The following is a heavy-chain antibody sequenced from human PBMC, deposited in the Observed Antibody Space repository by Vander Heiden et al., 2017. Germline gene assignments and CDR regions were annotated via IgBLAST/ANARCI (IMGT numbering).Heavy chain of an antibody. CDR3: ARDQSTMFYGMDV. J-gene: IGHJ6*02. V-gene: IGHV3-48*01. CDR1: GFTFSSYN. CDR2: IRSSGSLI. Sequence: EVNLVESGGGLVQPGGSLRLSCAASGFTFSSYNMNWVRQATGKGLEWISYIRSSGSLIYYADSVKGRFTVSRDNARNSLFLQMNSLRTDDTAVYDCARDQSTMFYGMDVWGQGTTGTVSS. D-gene: IGHD2-2*01.